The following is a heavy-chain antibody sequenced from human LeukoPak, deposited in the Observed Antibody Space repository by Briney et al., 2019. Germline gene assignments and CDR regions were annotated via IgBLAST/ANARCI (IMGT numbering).Heavy chain of an antibody. D-gene: IGHD3-22*01. CDR3: VTFYDSSGYYYSYFQH. J-gene: IGHJ1*01. Sequence: SVKVSCKASGGTFSSYAISWVGQAPGKGVEGMGGIIPIFGTANYAQKFQGRVTITADESTSTAYMELSSLRSEDTAVYYCVTFYDSSGYYYSYFQHWGQGTLVTVSS. V-gene: IGHV1-69*13. CDR1: GGTFSSYA. CDR2: IIPIFGTA.